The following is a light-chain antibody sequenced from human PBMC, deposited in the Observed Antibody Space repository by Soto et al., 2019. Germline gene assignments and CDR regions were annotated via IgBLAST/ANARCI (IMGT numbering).Light chain of an antibody. J-gene: IGLJ2*01. CDR2: DGS. CDR3: CSYAGSSTPVV. Sequence: QSALTQPASVSGSTGQSITISCNGPSSDVGSYNLCSWYPLHPGKATKLMIYDGSKRHSGVSNRFSGYKSGNTASLTSSGVRGEDEADYYCCSYAGSSTPVVFGGGTKLPVL. V-gene: IGLV2-23*01. CDR1: SSDVGSYNL.